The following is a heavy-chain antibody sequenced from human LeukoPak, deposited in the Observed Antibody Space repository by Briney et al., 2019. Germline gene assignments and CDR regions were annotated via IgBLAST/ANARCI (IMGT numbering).Heavy chain of an antibody. Sequence: ASVKVSCKASGYTFTSYGISWVRRAPGQGLEWMGWIRAYNGNTNYAQKLQGRVTMTTDTSTSTAYMELRSLRSDDTAVYYCARVLSTIFVVVIDHAFDIWGQGTTVTVSS. CDR1: GYTFTSYG. D-gene: IGHD3-3*01. CDR3: ARVLSTIFVVVIDHAFDI. CDR2: IRAYNGNT. V-gene: IGHV1-18*01. J-gene: IGHJ3*02.